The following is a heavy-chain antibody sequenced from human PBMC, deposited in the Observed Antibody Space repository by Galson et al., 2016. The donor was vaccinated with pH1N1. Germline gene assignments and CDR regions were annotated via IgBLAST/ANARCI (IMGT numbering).Heavy chain of an antibody. J-gene: IGHJ4*02. Sequence: SVKVSCKASGYTFTDNFIHWVRQTPGQGLEWLGWINPDSGGTNYAQSFNDRVTMTRDTSINTIFMQLSSLRSDDTAIYFCARILSTVYDFWSSYNLPFDLWGQGTLVTVSS. D-gene: IGHD3-3*01. CDR3: ARILSTVYDFWSSYNLPFDL. V-gene: IGHV1-2*02. CDR1: GYTFTDNF. CDR2: INPDSGGT.